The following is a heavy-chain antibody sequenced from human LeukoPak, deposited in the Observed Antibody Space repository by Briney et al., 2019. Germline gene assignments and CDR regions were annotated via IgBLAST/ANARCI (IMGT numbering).Heavy chain of an antibody. CDR3: ARRGISGSWYYFDY. D-gene: IGHD6-13*01. Sequence: SETLSLTCTVSGGSISTYYWSWIRQPPGKGLEWIGYIYYSGSTNYNPSLKSRVTISVDTSKNQFSLKLSSVTAADTAVYYCARRGISGSWYYFDYWGQGTLVTASS. CDR1: GGSISTYY. V-gene: IGHV4-59*01. CDR2: IYYSGST. J-gene: IGHJ4*02.